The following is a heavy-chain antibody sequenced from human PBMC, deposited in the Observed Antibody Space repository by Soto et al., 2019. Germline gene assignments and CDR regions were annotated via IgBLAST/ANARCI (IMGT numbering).Heavy chain of an antibody. CDR2: ISGSGGST. Sequence: GGSLRLSCAASGFTFSSYAMSWVRQAPGKGLEWASAISGSGGSTYYADSVKGRFTISRDNSKNTLYLQMNSLRAEETAVYYCAKDDNWNYVPSSPDYWGQGTLVTVSS. D-gene: IGHD1-7*01. CDR3: AKDDNWNYVPSSPDY. J-gene: IGHJ4*02. CDR1: GFTFSSYA. V-gene: IGHV3-23*01.